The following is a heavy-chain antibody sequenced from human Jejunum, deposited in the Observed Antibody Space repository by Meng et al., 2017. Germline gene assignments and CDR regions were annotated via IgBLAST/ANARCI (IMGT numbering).Heavy chain of an antibody. CDR3: ARSPQYYDSSGFAFDP. Sequence: QLQLQESGPGLVKPSETLSLTCTVSGGSISTSSYYWGWIRQAPGKGLEWIGNIYYSWSTYYHSSLKGRVTISVDTSKNQFPLTLSAVTAAETAVYYCARSPQYYDSSGFAFDPWGQGTLVTVSS. CDR2: IYYSWST. J-gene: IGHJ5*02. D-gene: IGHD3-22*01. CDR1: GGSISTSSYY. V-gene: IGHV4-39*01.